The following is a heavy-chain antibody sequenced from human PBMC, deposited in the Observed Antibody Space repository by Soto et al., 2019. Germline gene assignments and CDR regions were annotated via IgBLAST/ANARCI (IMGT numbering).Heavy chain of an antibody. CDR3: ARPSCGGDCYSPFDY. D-gene: IGHD2-21*02. CDR1: GFGLSTYA. V-gene: IGHV3-23*01. J-gene: IGHJ4*02. CDR2: ISANSGNT. Sequence: ELQLLESGGGFVQPGGSLRLSCTASGFGLSTYAISWVRQAPGKGLEWVSVISANSGNTDYADSVKGRFTISRDKSDNTVFLQMNRLRAEDTAVYYCARPSCGGDCYSPFDYWGQGTLVTVS.